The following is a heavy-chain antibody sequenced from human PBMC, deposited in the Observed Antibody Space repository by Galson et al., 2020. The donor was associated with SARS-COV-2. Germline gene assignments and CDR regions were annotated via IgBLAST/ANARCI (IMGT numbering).Heavy chain of an antibody. CDR2: ISSSGSTI. Sequence: GESLKISCAASGFTFSDYYMSWIPQAPGKGLEWVSYISSSGSTIYYADSVKGRFTISRDNAKNSLYLQMNSLRAEDTAVYYCAREPSYGDYPNVPFDYWGQGTLVTVSS. CDR3: AREPSYGDYPNVPFDY. CDR1: GFTFSDYY. J-gene: IGHJ4*02. D-gene: IGHD4-17*01. V-gene: IGHV3-11*01.